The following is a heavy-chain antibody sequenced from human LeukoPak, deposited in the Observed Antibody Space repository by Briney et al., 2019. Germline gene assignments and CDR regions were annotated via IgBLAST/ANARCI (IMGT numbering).Heavy chain of an antibody. D-gene: IGHD4-17*01. CDR2: ISYDGSNK. CDR3: ARVHDYGDYFDY. V-gene: IGHV3-30-3*01. Sequence: GGSLRLSCAASGFTFSSYAMHWVRQASGKGLEWVAVISYDGSNKYYADSVKGRFTISRDNSKNTLYLQMNSLRAEDTAVYYCARVHDYGDYFDYWGQGTLVTVSS. CDR1: GFTFSSYA. J-gene: IGHJ4*02.